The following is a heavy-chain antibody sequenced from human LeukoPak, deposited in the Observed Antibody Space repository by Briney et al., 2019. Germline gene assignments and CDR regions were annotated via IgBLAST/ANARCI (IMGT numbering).Heavy chain of an antibody. J-gene: IGHJ4*02. CDR1: GFTFSSYS. D-gene: IGHD2-2*01. Sequence: GGSLRLSCAASGFTFSSYSMNWVRQAPGKGLEWVSSISSSSSYIYYADSVKGRFTISRDNSKNTLYLQMNSLRAEDTAVYYCAKVGRGYCSSTSCYGGFDHWGQGTLVTVSS. V-gene: IGHV3-21*04. CDR2: ISSSSSYI. CDR3: AKVGRGYCSSTSCYGGFDH.